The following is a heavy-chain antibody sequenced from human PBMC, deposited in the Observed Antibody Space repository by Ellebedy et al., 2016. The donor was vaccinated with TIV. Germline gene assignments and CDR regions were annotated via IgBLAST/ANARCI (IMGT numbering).Heavy chain of an antibody. CDR3: AKANGEYYYYGMDV. Sequence: GGSLRLXXAASGFTFDDYAMHWVRQAPGKGLEWVSGISWNSGSIGYADSVKGRFTISRDNAKNSLYLQMNSLRAEDTALYYCAKANGEYYYYGMDVWGQGTTVTVSS. CDR1: GFTFDDYA. D-gene: IGHD3-10*01. V-gene: IGHV3-9*01. CDR2: ISWNSGSI. J-gene: IGHJ6*02.